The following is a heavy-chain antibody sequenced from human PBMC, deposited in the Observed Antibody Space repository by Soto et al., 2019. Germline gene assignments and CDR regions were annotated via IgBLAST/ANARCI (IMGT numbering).Heavy chain of an antibody. CDR1: GFTFSNFV. CDR2: ITSTGGDT. J-gene: IGHJ6*02. CDR3: TKASSDRHHMDV. Sequence: PGGSLRLSCATSGFTFSNFVMRWVRQTPGKGLEWVSTITSTGGDTCYTDSVKGRFTISRDNSKNTLYLQMSSLRAEDTALYYCTKASSDRHHMDVWGQGTTVTVSS. V-gene: IGHV3-23*01.